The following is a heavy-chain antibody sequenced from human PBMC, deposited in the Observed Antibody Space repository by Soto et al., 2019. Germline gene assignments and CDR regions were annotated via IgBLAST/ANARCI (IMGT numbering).Heavy chain of an antibody. V-gene: IGHV4-30-2*01. J-gene: IGHJ4*02. CDR3: ASATFFRKGYYDATDYYGFDY. Sequence: SETLSLTCAVSGGSISSGGFSWTWIRQPPGTGLEFIGYIYYSGGTYYNPSLKSRVTISVDRSKNQFSLRLSSVTAADTAVYYCASATFFRKGYYDATDYYGFDYWGQGTLVTVSS. D-gene: IGHD3-22*01. CDR1: GGSISSGGFS. CDR2: IYYSGGT.